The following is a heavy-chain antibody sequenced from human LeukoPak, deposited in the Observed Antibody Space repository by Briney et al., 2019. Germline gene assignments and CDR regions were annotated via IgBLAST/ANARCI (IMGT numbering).Heavy chain of an antibody. V-gene: IGHV3-49*04. J-gene: IGHJ4*02. D-gene: IGHD6-6*01. CDR3: CVAARPVVDY. CDR1: GFTFGDYA. Sequence: GGSLRLSCTASGFTFGDYAMSWVRQAPGKGLEWVGFIRSKAYGGTTEYAASVKGRFTISRDDSKSIAYLQMNSLKTEDTAVYYCCVAARPVVDYWGQGTLVTVSS. CDR2: IRSKAYGGTT.